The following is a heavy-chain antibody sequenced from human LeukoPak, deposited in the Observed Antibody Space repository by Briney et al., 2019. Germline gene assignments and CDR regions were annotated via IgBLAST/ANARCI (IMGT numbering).Heavy chain of an antibody. J-gene: IGHJ4*02. Sequence: SETLSLTCTVSGGSISSSSYYWGWIRQPPGKGLEWIGSIYYSGSTYYNPSLKSRVTISVDTSKNQFSLKQSSVTAADTAVYYCATTPLVGATNIDYWGQGTLVTVSS. V-gene: IGHV4-39*01. CDR1: GGSISSSSYY. D-gene: IGHD1-26*01. CDR3: ATTPLVGATNIDY. CDR2: IYYSGST.